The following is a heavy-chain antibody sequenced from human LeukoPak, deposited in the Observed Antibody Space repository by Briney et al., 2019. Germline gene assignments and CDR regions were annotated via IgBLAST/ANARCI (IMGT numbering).Heavy chain of an antibody. D-gene: IGHD3-10*01. CDR1: GFSVTRNY. V-gene: IGHV3-53*01. Sequence: GGSLRLSCAASGFSVTRNYVSWVRQAPGKGLEWVSLMYSGGGTSYADSVKGRFTISRDTSKNTLYPQMSSLRAEDTALYYCARYDNGEDYFDYWGQGTLVTVSS. CDR3: ARYDNGEDYFDY. J-gene: IGHJ4*02. CDR2: MYSGGGT.